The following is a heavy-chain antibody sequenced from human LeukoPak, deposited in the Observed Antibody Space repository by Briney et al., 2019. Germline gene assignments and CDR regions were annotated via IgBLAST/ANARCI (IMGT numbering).Heavy chain of an antibody. J-gene: IGHJ4*02. V-gene: IGHV3-23*01. CDR1: GFTFSSYA. D-gene: IGHD4-17*01. CDR3: ARDRHILGHGVVDY. CDR2: ISGSGGST. Sequence: PGGSLRLSCAASGFTFSSYAMSWVRQAPGQGLEWVSAISGSGGSTYYADSVKGRFTISRDNSKNTLYLQMNSLRAEDTAVYYCARDRHILGHGVVDYWGQGTLVTVSS.